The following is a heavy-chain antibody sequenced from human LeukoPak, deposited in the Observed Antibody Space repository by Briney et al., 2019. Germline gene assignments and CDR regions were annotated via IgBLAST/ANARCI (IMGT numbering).Heavy chain of an antibody. CDR3: ARGRSNTQAMAMGASWLDP. D-gene: IGHD5-18*01. Sequence: GASVKVSCKASGYTFTTNYMQWLRQAPGQGLEWMGVIDPGSDRTSYAQKFQGRVTMTRDTSTSTVYMELSSLRSEDTAVYYCARGRSNTQAMAMGASWLDPWGQGILVTVSS. CDR2: IDPGSDRT. J-gene: IGHJ5*02. V-gene: IGHV1-46*01. CDR1: GYTFTTNY.